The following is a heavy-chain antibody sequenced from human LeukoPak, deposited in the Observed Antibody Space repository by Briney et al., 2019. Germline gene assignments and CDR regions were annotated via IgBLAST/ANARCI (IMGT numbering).Heavy chain of an antibody. CDR2: IYPGDSDT. J-gene: IGHJ1*01. CDR3: ARSGGNFYSSTWYGH. CDR1: GYRFTSYW. Sequence: GESLKISCKASGYRFTSYWIAWVRQMPGKGLEWMGIIYPGDSDTRYSPSFQGQVTISADKSISTAYLQWSSLKASDTAMYYCARSGGNFYSSTWYGHWGQGTLVTVSS. D-gene: IGHD6-13*01. V-gene: IGHV5-51*01.